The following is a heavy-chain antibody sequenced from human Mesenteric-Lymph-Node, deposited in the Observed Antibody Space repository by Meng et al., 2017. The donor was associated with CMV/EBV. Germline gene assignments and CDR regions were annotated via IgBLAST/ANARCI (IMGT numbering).Heavy chain of an antibody. Sequence: GGSLRLSCTVSGGSISSYYWSWIRQPPGKGLEWVSGISWNSGSIGYADSVKGRFTISRDNAKNSLYVQMNSLTAEDTALYYCAKDGGTGYCSSTSCHGYFDCWGQGTLVTVSS. D-gene: IGHD2-2*01. CDR2: ISWNSGSI. J-gene: IGHJ4*02. CDR3: AKDGGTGYCSSTSCHGYFDC. V-gene: IGHV3-9*01. CDR1: GGSISSYY.